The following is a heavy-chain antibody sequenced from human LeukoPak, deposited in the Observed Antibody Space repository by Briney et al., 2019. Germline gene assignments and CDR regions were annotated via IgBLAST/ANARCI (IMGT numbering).Heavy chain of an antibody. D-gene: IGHD2/OR15-2a*01. J-gene: IGHJ6*02. Sequence: GGSLRLSCAASGFSVSSNYMTWVRQAPGKGLEWVSVIKADGSGTFYADSVRGRFTTSRDNSKNSLYLQMNSLTSEDTALYYCATWAFYHNLDVWGQGTTVIVSS. CDR2: IKADGSGT. V-gene: IGHV3-43*02. CDR1: GFSVSSNY. CDR3: ATWAFYHNLDV.